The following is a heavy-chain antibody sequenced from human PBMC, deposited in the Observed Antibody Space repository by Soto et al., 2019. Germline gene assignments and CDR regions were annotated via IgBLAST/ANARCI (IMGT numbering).Heavy chain of an antibody. D-gene: IGHD5-12*01. CDR3: ARMEMATITGY. Sequence: GGSLRLSCAASGFTFSSYEMNWVRQAPGKGLEWVSYISSSGSTIYYADSVKGRFTISRDNAKNSLYLQMNSLRAEDTAVYYCARMEMATITGYWGQGTLVTVSS. V-gene: IGHV3-48*03. CDR2: ISSSGSTI. J-gene: IGHJ4*02. CDR1: GFTFSSYE.